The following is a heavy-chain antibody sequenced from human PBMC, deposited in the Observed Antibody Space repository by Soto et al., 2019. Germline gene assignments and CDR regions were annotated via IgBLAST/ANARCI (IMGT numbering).Heavy chain of an antibody. D-gene: IGHD3-10*01. J-gene: IGHJ3*02. CDR2: IYYSGST. CDR3: ARDTSSLTGGVDAFHI. V-gene: IGHV4-30-4*01. CDR1: GGSISSGDYY. Sequence: PSEALSLTCTVSGGSISSGDYYWSWIRQPPGKCLEWIGYIYYSGSTYYNPSLKSRVTISVDTSKNQFSLKPSSVTAADTAVYYCARDTSSLTGGVDAFHIRGQGTMITVSS.